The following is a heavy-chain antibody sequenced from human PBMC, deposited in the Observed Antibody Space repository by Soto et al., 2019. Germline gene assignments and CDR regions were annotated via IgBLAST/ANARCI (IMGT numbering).Heavy chain of an antibody. CDR3: TRPRALGQWLVDF. CDR1: GYRFTSYW. V-gene: IGHV5-51*01. CDR2: IYPGDSDT. D-gene: IGHD6-19*01. J-gene: IGHJ4*02. Sequence: ESLKISCKGSGYRFTSYWIGWVRQMPGKGLEWMGIIYPGDSDTRYSPSFRGQVTISADKSIDTAYLQWDSLKASDTAIYYCTRPRALGQWLVDFWGQGALVTVS.